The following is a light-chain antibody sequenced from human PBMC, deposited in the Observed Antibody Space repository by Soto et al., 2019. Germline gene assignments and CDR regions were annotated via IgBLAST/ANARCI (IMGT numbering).Light chain of an antibody. V-gene: IGKV3-20*01. CDR1: QSMSSSY. CDR3: HHYGNSPFHT. Sequence: EIVLTQSPGTLSLSPGACVTLFCRASQSMSSSYLAWYQQKPGQAPRLLIFGTSSRATDIPDRFSGRGSGTDFTLTIDSLEPEDFAIYYCHHYGNSPFHTFGQGTKLEIK. CDR2: GTS. J-gene: IGKJ2*01.